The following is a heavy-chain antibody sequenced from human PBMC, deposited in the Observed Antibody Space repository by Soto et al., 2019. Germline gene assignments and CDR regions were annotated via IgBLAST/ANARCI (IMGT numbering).Heavy chain of an antibody. CDR1: VYSFPSYC. J-gene: IGHJ6*02. CDR2: IYPGDSNT. V-gene: IGHV5-51*01. Sequence: AEPLKISCKGSVYSFPSYCIGWVRQPPGKGLEWMCIIYPGDSNTRYSPSFQGQVTISADKSNRNAYLQWSSLTASDTAIYYCSKTTAYFHYGMAVWGQGTTVNVSS. CDR3: SKTTAYFHYGMAV. D-gene: IGHD4-17*01.